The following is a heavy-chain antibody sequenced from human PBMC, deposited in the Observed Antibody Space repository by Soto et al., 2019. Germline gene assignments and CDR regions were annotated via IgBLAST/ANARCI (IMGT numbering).Heavy chain of an antibody. CDR2: IDPSDSYT. Sequence: GESLKISCKGSGYSFTSYCISWVRQMHGKGLEWMGRIDPSDSYTNYSPSFQGHVTISADKSISTAYLQWSSLKASDTARYYCARPDAVAWSFDIWGQGTMVTVSS. CDR1: GYSFTSYC. V-gene: IGHV5-10-1*01. J-gene: IGHJ3*02. D-gene: IGHD6-19*01. CDR3: ARPDAVAWSFDI.